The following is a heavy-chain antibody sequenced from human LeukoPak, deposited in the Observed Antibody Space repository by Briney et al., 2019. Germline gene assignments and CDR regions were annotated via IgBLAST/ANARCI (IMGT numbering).Heavy chain of an antibody. V-gene: IGHV3-11*01. CDR2: ISPSDNGI. CDR1: GFTFSDYY. D-gene: IGHD2-15*01. J-gene: IGHJ4*02. CDR3: ARGKSGYCSGGSCRHYFDY. Sequence: GGSLRLSCAASGFTFSDYYMSWIRQAPGKGLEWISYISPSDNGIYYADSVEGRFTISRDNAKNSLYLQMNSLRAEDTAVYYCARGKSGYCSGGSCRHYFDYWGQGTLVTVSS.